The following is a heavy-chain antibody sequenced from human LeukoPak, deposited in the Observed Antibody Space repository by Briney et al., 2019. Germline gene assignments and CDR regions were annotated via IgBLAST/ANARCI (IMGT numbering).Heavy chain of an antibody. CDR1: GFTFSSYW. Sequence: GGSLRLSCAASGFTFSSYWMSWVRQAPGKGLEWVANIKQDGSEKYYVDSVKGRFTISRDNAKNSLYLQMNSLRAEDTAVYYCAREDLWFGELHYYYYYYGIDVWGQGTTVTVYS. V-gene: IGHV3-7*01. J-gene: IGHJ6*02. CDR3: AREDLWFGELHYYYYYYGIDV. D-gene: IGHD3-10*01. CDR2: IKQDGSEK.